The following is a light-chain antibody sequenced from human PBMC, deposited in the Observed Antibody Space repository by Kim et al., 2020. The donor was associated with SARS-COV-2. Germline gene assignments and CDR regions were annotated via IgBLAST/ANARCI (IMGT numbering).Light chain of an antibody. Sequence: EIVMTQFPLSLPVTPGEPASISCRSSQSLLHSNGYNYLDWYLQKPGQSPQLLIYLGSNRASGVPDRFSGSGSGTDFTLKISRVEAEDVGVYYCMQALETPPWTFGQGTKADI. V-gene: IGKV2-28*01. J-gene: IGKJ1*01. CDR3: MQALETPPWT. CDR2: LGS. CDR1: QSLLHSNGYNY.